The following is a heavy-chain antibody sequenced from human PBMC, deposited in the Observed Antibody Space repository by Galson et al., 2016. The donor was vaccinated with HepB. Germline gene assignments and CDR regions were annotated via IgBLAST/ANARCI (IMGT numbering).Heavy chain of an antibody. CDR1: GFTFEDYA. CDR3: ARRDYFDY. J-gene: IGHJ4*02. CDR2: LSWNSFTI. V-gene: IGHV3-9*01. Sequence: SLRLSCAASGFTFEDYAMHWVRQIPGKGLEWVSGLSWNSFTIDYADSVKGRFTISRDTAKNMLYLQMNSLSPEDTAVYYCARRDYFDYWGQGTLVTVSS.